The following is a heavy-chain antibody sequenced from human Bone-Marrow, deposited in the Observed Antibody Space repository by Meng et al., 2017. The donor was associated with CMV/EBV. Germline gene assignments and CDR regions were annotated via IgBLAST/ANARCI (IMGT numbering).Heavy chain of an antibody. CDR2: IGFDGSNK. CDR1: TFSGHG. Sequence: TFSGHGMHWVRQAPGKGLEWVAFIGFDGSNKYYADSVKGRFTISRDNAKKTLYVHMNSLTAEDTAVYYCAKDHYYDSSGYYAYYFDHWGQGTLVTVSS. D-gene: IGHD3-22*01. J-gene: IGHJ4*02. V-gene: IGHV3-33*03. CDR3: AKDHYYDSSGYYAYYFDH.